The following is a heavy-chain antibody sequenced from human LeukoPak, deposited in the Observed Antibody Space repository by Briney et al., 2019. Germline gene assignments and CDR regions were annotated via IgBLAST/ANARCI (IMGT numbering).Heavy chain of an antibody. V-gene: IGHV1-18*01. D-gene: IGHD6-19*01. CDR2: ISAYNGNT. CDR1: GYTFTSYG. Sequence: ASVKVSCKASGYTFTSYGISWVRQAPGQGLEWMGWISAYNGNTNYAQKLQGRVTMTADTSTSTAYMELRSLRSDDTAVYYCARDQAYSSGWSREGFDYWGQGTLVTVSS. CDR3: ARDQAYSSGWSREGFDY. J-gene: IGHJ4*02.